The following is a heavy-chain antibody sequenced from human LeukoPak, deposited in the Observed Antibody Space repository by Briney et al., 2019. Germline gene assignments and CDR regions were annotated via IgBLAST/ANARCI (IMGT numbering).Heavy chain of an antibody. D-gene: IGHD6-19*01. V-gene: IGHV4-59*01. CDR1: GGSISSYY. CDR2: IYYRGST. J-gene: IGHJ4*02. CDR3: ARVGRIAVAGPGVTPYFDY. Sequence: SETLSLTCTVSGGSISSYYWSWIRQPPGKGLEWIGYIYYRGSTNYNPSLKSRVTISVDTSKNQFSLKLSSVTAADTAVYYCARVGRIAVAGPGVTPYFDYWGQGTLVTVSS.